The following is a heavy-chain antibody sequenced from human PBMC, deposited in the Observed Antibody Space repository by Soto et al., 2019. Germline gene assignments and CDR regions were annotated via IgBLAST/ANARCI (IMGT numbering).Heavy chain of an antibody. CDR2: TSYDGLST. CDR3: AESSSGRRDYFDS. Sequence: GGSLRLSCVASGFTLSSFAMHWVRQAPGKGLEWVATTSYDGLSTFYGESVSGRFSISRDTSKNTLFLQLSSLKTEDTAVYYCAESSSGRRDYFDSWGRGTLVTVSS. CDR1: GFTLSSFA. D-gene: IGHD3-10*01. V-gene: IGHV3-30-3*01. J-gene: IGHJ4*02.